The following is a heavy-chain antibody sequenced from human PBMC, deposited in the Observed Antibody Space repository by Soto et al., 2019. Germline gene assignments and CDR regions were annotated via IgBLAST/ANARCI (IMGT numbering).Heavy chain of an antibody. CDR3: ARERGTVGDFDY. CDR2: IYYSGST. D-gene: IGHD3-16*01. V-gene: IGHV4-59*01. Sequence: QVQLQESGPGLVKPSETLSLTCTVSGGSISSYYWSWIRQPPGKGLEWIGYIYYSGSTNCNPSLKSRVTISVDTSKNQFSLKLSSVTAADTAVYYCARERGTVGDFDYWGQGTLVTVSS. J-gene: IGHJ4*02. CDR1: GGSISSYY.